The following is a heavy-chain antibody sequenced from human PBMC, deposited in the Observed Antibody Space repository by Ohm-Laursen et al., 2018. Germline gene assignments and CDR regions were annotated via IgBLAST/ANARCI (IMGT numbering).Heavy chain of an antibody. CDR3: ARDRGHFDY. V-gene: IGHV3-33*01. J-gene: IGHJ4*02. D-gene: IGHD3-10*01. CDR2: IWYDGTNR. CDR1: GFSFNDYG. Sequence: SLRLSCTASGFSFNDYGMHWVRQAPGKGLEWVAVIWYDGTNRYYADSVEGRFTISRDNFKNTLYLQMNSLRVEDTAVYYCARDRGHFDYWGQGTLVTVSS.